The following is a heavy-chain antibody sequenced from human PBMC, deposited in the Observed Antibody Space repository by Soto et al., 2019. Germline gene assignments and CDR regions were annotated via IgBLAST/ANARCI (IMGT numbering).Heavy chain of an antibody. CDR2: IYHSGGT. J-gene: IGHJ3*02. D-gene: IGHD2-15*01. Sequence: QVQLQESGPGLVKPSGTLSLTCAVSGGSISSSNWWSWVRQPPGKGLEWIGEIYHSGGTNYNPSLKNRVTISVDKSKNQFSLKLSSVTAADTAVYYCARGDCSGGSCYSVDIWGQGTMVTVSS. CDR3: ARGDCSGGSCYSVDI. CDR1: GGSISSSNW. V-gene: IGHV4-4*02.